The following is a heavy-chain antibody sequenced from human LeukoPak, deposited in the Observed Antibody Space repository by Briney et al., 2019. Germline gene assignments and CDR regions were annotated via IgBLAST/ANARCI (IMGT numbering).Heavy chain of an antibody. CDR2: ISYDGSNK. D-gene: IGHD3-10*01. CDR3: AKDLLGSTGGNYFDY. V-gene: IGHV3-30*18. Sequence: GGSLRLSCAASGFTFSSYGMHWVRQAPGKGLEWVAVISYDGSNKYYADSVKGRFTISRDNSKNTLYLQMNSLRAEDTAVYYCAKDLLGSTGGNYFDYWGQGTLVTVS. CDR1: GFTFSSYG. J-gene: IGHJ4*02.